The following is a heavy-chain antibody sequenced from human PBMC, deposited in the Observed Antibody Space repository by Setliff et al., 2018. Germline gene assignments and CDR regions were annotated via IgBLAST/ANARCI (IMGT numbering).Heavy chain of an antibody. Sequence: PSETLSLTCTVSGGSISSYYWSWIRQPAGKGLEWIGHIYIGGSANYNPSLKSRVTMSIDTSKNQFSLKLNSVTAADMAVYYCAREQWLDPPGHSYMDVWAKGTTVTVSS. V-gene: IGHV4-4*07. CDR1: GGSISSYY. CDR3: AREQWLDPPGHSYMDV. J-gene: IGHJ6*03. CDR2: IYIGGSA. D-gene: IGHD6-19*01.